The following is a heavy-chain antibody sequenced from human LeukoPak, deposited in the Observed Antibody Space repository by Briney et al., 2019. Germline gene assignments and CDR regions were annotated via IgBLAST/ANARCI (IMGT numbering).Heavy chain of an antibody. CDR2: ISAYNGDT. J-gene: IGHJ5*02. CDR3: VRGRHDSGDT. Sequence: GASVKVSCKGSGYTFTNYGISWVRQAPGQGLDWLGWISAYNGDTNYAQKFQGRVTMTTDTSTSTVYMELRSLRSDDTAVYYCVRGRHDSGDTWGQGTLVTVSS. V-gene: IGHV1-18*01. D-gene: IGHD4-17*01. CDR1: GYTFTNYG.